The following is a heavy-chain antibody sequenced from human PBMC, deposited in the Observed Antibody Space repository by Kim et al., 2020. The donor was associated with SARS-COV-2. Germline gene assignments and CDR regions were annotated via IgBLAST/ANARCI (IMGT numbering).Heavy chain of an antibody. Sequence: SETLSLTCTVSGGSISSYYWSWIRQPPGKRLEWIGYIYYSGSTNYNPSLKSRVTISVDTSKNQFSLKLSSVTAADTAVYYCARDRYGGGPLDYWGQGTLVTVSS. CDR3: ARDRYGGGPLDY. J-gene: IGHJ4*02. D-gene: IGHD1-26*01. CDR1: GGSISSYY. CDR2: IYYSGST. V-gene: IGHV4-59*01.